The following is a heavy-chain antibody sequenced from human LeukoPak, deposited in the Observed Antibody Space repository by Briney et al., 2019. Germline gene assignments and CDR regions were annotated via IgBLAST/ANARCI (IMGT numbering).Heavy chain of an antibody. V-gene: IGHV3-23*01. CDR3: AKDQEDTAMVYVVFDY. J-gene: IGHJ4*02. CDR1: GFTFSSYA. Sequence: GGSLRLSCAASGFTFSSYAMSWVRQAPGKGLEWVSAISGSGGSTYYADSVKGRFTISRDNSKNTLYLQMNSLRAEDTAVYYCAKDQEDTAMVYVVFDYWGQGTLVTVSS. D-gene: IGHD5-18*01. CDR2: ISGSGGST.